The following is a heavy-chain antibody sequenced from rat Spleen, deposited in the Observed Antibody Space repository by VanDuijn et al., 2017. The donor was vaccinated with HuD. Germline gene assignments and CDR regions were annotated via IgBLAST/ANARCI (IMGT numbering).Heavy chain of an antibody. D-gene: IGHD1-4*01. Sequence: EVQLVESGGGLVQPGRSLKISCAASGFVFSDFHLAWVRQAPKKGLEWVATISYDGSTTYYRDSVKGRFTISRDNEKSTLYLQMDSLRSEDTATYYCAREAGIPFHYFDYWGQGVMVTVSS. CDR3: AREAGIPFHYFDY. CDR1: GFVFSDFH. CDR2: ISYDGSTT. J-gene: IGHJ2*01. V-gene: IGHV5-7*01.